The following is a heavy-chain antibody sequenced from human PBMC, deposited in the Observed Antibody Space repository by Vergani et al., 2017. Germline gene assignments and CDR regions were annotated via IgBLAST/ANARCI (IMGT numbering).Heavy chain of an antibody. CDR1: GYSISSGYY. Sequence: QVQLQESGPGLVKPSETLSLTCTVSGYSISSGYYWGWIRQPPGKGLEWIGSIYHSGSTYYNPSLKSRVTISVDTSKNQFSLKLSSVTAADTAVYYCAGFGELSYIDYWGQGTLVTVSS. D-gene: IGHD3-10*01. J-gene: IGHJ4*02. CDR2: IYHSGST. V-gene: IGHV4-38-2*02. CDR3: AGFGELSYIDY.